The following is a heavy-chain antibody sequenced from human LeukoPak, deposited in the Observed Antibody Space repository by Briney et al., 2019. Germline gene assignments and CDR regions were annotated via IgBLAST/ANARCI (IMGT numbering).Heavy chain of an antibody. CDR2: ISGSGGST. Sequence: SGGSLRLSCAASGFTFSSYAMSWVRQAAVKGLAWVSAISGSGGSTYYADSVKGRFTISRDNSKNTLYLQMNSLRAEDTAVYYCAKRSKPGYYFDYWGQGTLVTVSS. D-gene: IGHD2-15*01. J-gene: IGHJ4*02. CDR3: AKRSKPGYYFDY. CDR1: GFTFSSYA. V-gene: IGHV3-23*01.